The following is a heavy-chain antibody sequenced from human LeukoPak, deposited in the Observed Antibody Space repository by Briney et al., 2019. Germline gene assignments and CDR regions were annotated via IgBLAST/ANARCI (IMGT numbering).Heavy chain of an antibody. V-gene: IGHV3-48*04. CDR2: ISTGSGSI. Sequence: GGSLRLSCAASGFTFGSNTINWVRQAPGKGLEWISSISTGSGSIYYADSVKGRFTISRDNAKNSLYLQMNSLRAEDTAVYYCARESDYIWNYWGQGTLVTVSS. D-gene: IGHD4-11*01. CDR3: ARESDYIWNY. CDR1: GFTFGSNT. J-gene: IGHJ4*02.